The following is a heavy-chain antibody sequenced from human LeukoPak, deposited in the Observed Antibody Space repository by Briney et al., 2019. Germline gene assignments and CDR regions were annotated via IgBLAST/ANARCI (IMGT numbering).Heavy chain of an antibody. CDR1: GYTFTSYD. Sequence: ASVKVSCKASGYTFTSYDINWVRQATGQGLEGMGWMNPNSGNTGYAQKFQGRVTMTRNTSISTAYMELSSLRSEDTAVYYCARDYSGEWEQLTGWWFDPWGQGTLVIVSS. J-gene: IGHJ5*02. D-gene: IGHD1-26*01. V-gene: IGHV1-8*01. CDR2: MNPNSGNT. CDR3: ARDYSGEWEQLTGWWFDP.